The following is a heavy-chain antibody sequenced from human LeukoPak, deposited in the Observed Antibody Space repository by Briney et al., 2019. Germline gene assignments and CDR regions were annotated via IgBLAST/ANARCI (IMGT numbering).Heavy chain of an antibody. V-gene: IGHV1-2*06. Sequence: ASVKVSCKASGYTFTGYYMHWVRQAPGQGLEWMGRSNPNSGGTNYAQKFQGRVTMTRDTSISTAYMELSRLRSDDTAVYYCARYYYDSSGYYYQDAFDIWGQGTMVTVSS. CDR3: ARYYYDSSGYYYQDAFDI. CDR2: SNPNSGGT. J-gene: IGHJ3*02. D-gene: IGHD3-22*01. CDR1: GYTFTGYY.